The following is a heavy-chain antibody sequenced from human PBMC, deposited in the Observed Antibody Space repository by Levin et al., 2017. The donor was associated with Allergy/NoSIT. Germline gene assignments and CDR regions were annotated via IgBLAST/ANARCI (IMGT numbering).Heavy chain of an antibody. Sequence: GESLKISCKASGYTFTSYDINWVRQATGQGLEWMGWMNPNSGNTGYAQKFQGRVTMTRNTSISTAYMELSSLRSEDTAVYYCARRRLNNWFDPWGQGTLVTVSS. CDR1: GYTFTSYD. V-gene: IGHV1-8*01. J-gene: IGHJ5*02. CDR2: MNPNSGNT. CDR3: ARRRLNNWFDP. D-gene: IGHD6-19*01.